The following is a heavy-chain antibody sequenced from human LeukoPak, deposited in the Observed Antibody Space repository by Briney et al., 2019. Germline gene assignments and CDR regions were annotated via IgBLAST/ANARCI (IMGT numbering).Heavy chain of an antibody. J-gene: IGHJ4*02. Sequence: SVKVSCRASGGTFSSYAISWVRQAPGQGLEWMGVIIPIFGTANYAQKFEGRVTITADESTSAAHKELSSLSSEDTAVYCCASGIAAAGLFDYWGQGTLVTVSS. CDR3: ASGIAAAGLFDY. CDR1: GGTFSSYA. V-gene: IGHV1-69*13. CDR2: IIPIFGTA. D-gene: IGHD6-13*01.